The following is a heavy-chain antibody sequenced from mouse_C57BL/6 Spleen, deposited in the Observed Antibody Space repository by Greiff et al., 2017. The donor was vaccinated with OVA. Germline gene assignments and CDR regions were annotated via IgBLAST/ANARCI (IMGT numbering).Heavy chain of an antibody. J-gene: IGHJ2*01. CDR3: ARPGSSRLDY. CDR1: GFTFSDYG. CDR2: ISSGSSTI. V-gene: IGHV5-17*01. Sequence: EVQLQQSGGGLVKPGGSLKLSCAASGFTFSDYGMHWVRQAPEKGLEWVAYISSGSSTIYYADTVKGRFTISRDNAKNTLFLQMTSLRSEDTAMYYCARPGSSRLDYWGQVTTLTVSS. D-gene: IGHD1-1*01.